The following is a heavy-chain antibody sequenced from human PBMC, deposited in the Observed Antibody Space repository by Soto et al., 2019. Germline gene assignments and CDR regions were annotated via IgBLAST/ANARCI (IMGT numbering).Heavy chain of an antibody. D-gene: IGHD6-19*01. V-gene: IGHV3-30*18. J-gene: IGHJ4*02. CDR3: AKEGYHYDSSGHGKYIHF. CDR1: RFTFGNYF. Sequence: PXGSLILSWASSRFTFGNYFLYWLRQSPGKGLEWVALIAKDGNNEYAADFLKGRFTISRDNSKNTLYLQMDSLRPDDTAVYYCAKEGYHYDSSGHGKYIHFWGQGTLVTVSS. CDR2: IAKDGNNE.